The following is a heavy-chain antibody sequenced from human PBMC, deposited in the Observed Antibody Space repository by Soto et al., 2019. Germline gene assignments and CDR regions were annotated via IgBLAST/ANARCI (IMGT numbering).Heavy chain of an antibody. CDR2: ISYDGSNK. Sequence: QVQLVESGGGVVQPGRSLRLSCAASGFTFSSYAMHWVRQAPGKGLEWVAVISYDGSNKYYADSVKGRFTISRDNSKNTLYLQMNSLRAEDTAVYYCAKSLKYYDSSGYPYYFDYWGQGTLVTVSS. J-gene: IGHJ4*02. CDR3: AKSLKYYDSSGYPYYFDY. D-gene: IGHD3-22*01. CDR1: GFTFSSYA. V-gene: IGHV3-30-3*02.